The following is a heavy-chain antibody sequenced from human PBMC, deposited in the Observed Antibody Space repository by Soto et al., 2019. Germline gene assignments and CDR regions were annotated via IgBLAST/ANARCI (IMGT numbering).Heavy chain of an antibody. CDR3: ATEGVATIGLTFDY. J-gene: IGHJ4*02. D-gene: IGHD5-12*01. Sequence: ASVKVSCKVSGYTLTELSMHWVRQAPGKGLGWMGGFDPEDGETIYAQKFQGRVTMTEDTSTDTAYMELSSLRSEDTAVYYCATEGVATIGLTFDYWGQGTLVTVSS. V-gene: IGHV1-24*01. CDR2: FDPEDGET. CDR1: GYTLTELS.